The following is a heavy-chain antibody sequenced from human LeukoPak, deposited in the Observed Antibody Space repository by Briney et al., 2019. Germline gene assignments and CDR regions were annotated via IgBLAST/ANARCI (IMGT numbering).Heavy chain of an antibody. Sequence: GGSLRLSCAASGFTFDDYAMHWVRQAPGKGLEWVSGISWNSGSIGYADSVKGRFTISRDDAKNSLYLQMNSLRAEDTALYYCAKGNRVNQYYFDYWGQGTLVTVSS. D-gene: IGHD3-10*01. V-gene: IGHV3-9*01. CDR3: AKGNRVNQYYFDY. CDR2: ISWNSGSI. J-gene: IGHJ4*02. CDR1: GFTFDDYA.